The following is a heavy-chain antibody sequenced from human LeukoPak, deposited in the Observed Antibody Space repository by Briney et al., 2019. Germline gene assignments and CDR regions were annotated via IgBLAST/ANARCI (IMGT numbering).Heavy chain of an antibody. CDR1: GFTFSSNY. J-gene: IGHJ6*03. CDR3: ARAGDGYSSSWANNYYYYYMDV. Sequence: GGSLRLSCAASGFTFSSNYMSWVRQAPGKGLEWVSVIYSGGSTYYADSVKGRFTISRDNSKNTLYLQMNSLRAEDTAVYYCARAGDGYSSSWANNYYYYYMDVWGKGTTVTISS. D-gene: IGHD6-13*01. V-gene: IGHV3-66*01. CDR2: IYSGGST.